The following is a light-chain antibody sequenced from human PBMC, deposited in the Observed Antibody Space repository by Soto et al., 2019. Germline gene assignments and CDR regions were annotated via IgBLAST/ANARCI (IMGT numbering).Light chain of an antibody. Sequence: QSVLTQPPSASGSPGQSVTISCTGTSSDVGGYNYVSWYQQHPGKAPKLMIYEVSKRPSGVPDRFSGSKSGNTASLTVSGLQAEDEDDYYCRSYAGSTRVFGGGTKVTVL. CDR3: RSYAGSTRV. CDR1: SSDVGGYNY. V-gene: IGLV2-8*01. CDR2: EVS. J-gene: IGLJ2*01.